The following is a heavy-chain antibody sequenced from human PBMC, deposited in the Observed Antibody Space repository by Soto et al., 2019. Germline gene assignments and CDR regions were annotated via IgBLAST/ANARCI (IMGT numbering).Heavy chain of an antibody. CDR1: GYSFTSYW. J-gene: IGHJ6*02. V-gene: IGHV5-10-1*01. CDR2: IDPSDSYT. CDR3: ATGIAVAGENYYYYYGMDV. D-gene: IGHD6-19*01. Sequence: LGESLKISCKGSGYSFTSYWISWVRQMPGKGLEWMGRIDPSDSYTNYSPSFQGHVTISADKSISTAYLQWSSLKASDTAMYYCATGIAVAGENYYYYYGMDVWGQGTTVTVSS.